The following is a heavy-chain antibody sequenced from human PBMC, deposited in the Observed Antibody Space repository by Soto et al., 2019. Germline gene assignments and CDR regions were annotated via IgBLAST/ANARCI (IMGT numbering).Heavy chain of an antibody. CDR2: ISGSGGTT. Sequence: LRLSCAASGFTFSSYAMSWVRQAPGKGLEWVSDISGSGGTTYYADSVKGRFTISRDNSKSTLNLQMNSLRAEDTAVYYCAKLRGGSSYDAFDICGQGTLVTVSS. D-gene: IGHD1-26*01. CDR1: GFTFSSYA. V-gene: IGHV3-23*01. J-gene: IGHJ3*02. CDR3: AKLRGGSSYDAFDI.